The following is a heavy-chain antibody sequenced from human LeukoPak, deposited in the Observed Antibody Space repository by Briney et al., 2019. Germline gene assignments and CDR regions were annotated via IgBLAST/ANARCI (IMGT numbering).Heavy chain of an antibody. Sequence: PGVSLRLSCAASGFTFSSYAMSWVRQAPGKGLEWVSAISGSGGSTYYADSVKGRFTISRDNAQNSMYLQMNSLRVEDTAVYYCTSWGDTTAEYFQRWGQGTLVTVSS. V-gene: IGHV3-23*01. CDR1: GFTFSSYA. D-gene: IGHD2-21*01. CDR2: ISGSGGST. CDR3: TSWGDTTAEYFQR. J-gene: IGHJ1*01.